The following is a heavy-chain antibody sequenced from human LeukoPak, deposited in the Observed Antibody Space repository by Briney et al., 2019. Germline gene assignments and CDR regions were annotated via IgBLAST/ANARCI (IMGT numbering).Heavy chain of an antibody. Sequence: GGSLRLSCAASGFTFSSYWMSWVRQAPGKGLEWVVDISYDGGHTDYIASVKGRFTVSRDNSKNMLFLQMSSLRPEDAAVYFCATESSLTRWGQGTLVTVSS. D-gene: IGHD4-11*01. CDR1: GFTFSSYW. CDR2: ISYDGGHT. CDR3: ATESSLTR. J-gene: IGHJ4*02. V-gene: IGHV3-30*03.